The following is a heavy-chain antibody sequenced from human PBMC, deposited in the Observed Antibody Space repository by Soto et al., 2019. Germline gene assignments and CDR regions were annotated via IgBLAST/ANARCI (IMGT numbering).Heavy chain of an antibody. CDR2: IYYSGTT. CDR1: GGSISGGAYY. J-gene: IGHJ4*02. D-gene: IGHD2-15*01. V-gene: IGHV4-31*03. Sequence: QVQLQESGPGLVKPSQTLSLTCTVSGGSISGGAYYWSWIRQHPEKGLEGIGYIYYSGTTYYNPSLESRLTISVDTSKNQFAMKLSSVTVADTAVYYCARDSTGYGYVDYWGQGTLVTVSS. CDR3: ARDSTGYGYVDY.